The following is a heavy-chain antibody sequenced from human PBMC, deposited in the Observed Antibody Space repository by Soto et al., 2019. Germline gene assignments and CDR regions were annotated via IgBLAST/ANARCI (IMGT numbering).Heavy chain of an antibody. D-gene: IGHD2-15*01. V-gene: IGHV3-33*01. CDR3: ARTYCSGGSCYSYNYYYDMDV. CDR1: GFTFSSYG. CDR2: TWYDGSNK. J-gene: IGHJ6*03. Sequence: PGGSLRLSCAASGFTFSSYGMHWVRQAPGKGLEWVAVTWYDGSNKYYADSVKGRFTISRDNSKNTLYLQMNSLRAEDTAVYYCARTYCSGGSCYSYNYYYDMDVWGKGTTGTVS.